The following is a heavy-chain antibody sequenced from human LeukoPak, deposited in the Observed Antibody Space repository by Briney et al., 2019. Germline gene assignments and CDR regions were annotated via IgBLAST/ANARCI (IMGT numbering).Heavy chain of an antibody. D-gene: IGHD6-19*01. J-gene: IGHJ4*02. V-gene: IGHV1-2*02. CDR1: GYTFTGYY. CDR3: ARGSPSSSGWYGDY. Sequence: GASVKVSCTASGYTFTGYYMHWVRQAPGQGLEWMGWINPNSGGTNYAQKFQGRVTMTRDTSISTAYMELSRLRSDDTAVYYCARGSPSSSGWYGDYWGQGTLATVSS. CDR2: INPNSGGT.